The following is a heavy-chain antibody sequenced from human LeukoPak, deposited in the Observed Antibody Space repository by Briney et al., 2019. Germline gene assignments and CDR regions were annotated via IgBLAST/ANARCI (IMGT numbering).Heavy chain of an antibody. Sequence: SQTLSLTCTVSGGSISSGSYYWSWIRQPAGKGLEWIGRIYTSGSTNYNPSLKSRVTISVDTSKNQFSLKLSSVTAADAAVYYCARETSSSLVDYWGQGTLVTVSS. V-gene: IGHV4-61*02. J-gene: IGHJ4*02. CDR1: GGSISSGSYY. CDR2: IYTSGST. CDR3: ARETSSSLVDY.